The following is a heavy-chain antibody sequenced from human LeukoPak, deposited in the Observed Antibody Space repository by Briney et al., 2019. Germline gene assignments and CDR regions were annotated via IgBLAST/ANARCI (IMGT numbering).Heavy chain of an antibody. CDR1: GYSFIGYY. J-gene: IGHJ4*02. CDR3: APVRGGDYFDY. D-gene: IGHD2-2*01. Sequence: GASVKVSCKASGYSFIGYYMHWVRQAPGQGLEWMGWIDPNSGGTNYAQKFQGRVTMTRDTSISTAYMEVSRLTSDDTAVYYCAPVRGGDYFDYWGQGTLVTVSS. CDR2: IDPNSGGT. V-gene: IGHV1-2*02.